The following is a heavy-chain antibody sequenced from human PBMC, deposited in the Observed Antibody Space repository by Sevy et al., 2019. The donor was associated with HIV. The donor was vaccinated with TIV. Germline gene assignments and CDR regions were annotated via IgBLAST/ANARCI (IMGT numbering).Heavy chain of an antibody. CDR1: GYTLTELS. Sequence: ASVKVSCKVSGYTLTELSMHWVRQAPGKGLEWMGGFDPEDGETIYAQKFQGRVTMTEDTSTDTAYMELSSLRSEDTAVYYFATVPYYGGNSYFDYWGQGTLVTVSS. V-gene: IGHV1-24*01. CDR3: ATVPYYGGNSYFDY. J-gene: IGHJ4*02. D-gene: IGHD4-17*01. CDR2: FDPEDGET.